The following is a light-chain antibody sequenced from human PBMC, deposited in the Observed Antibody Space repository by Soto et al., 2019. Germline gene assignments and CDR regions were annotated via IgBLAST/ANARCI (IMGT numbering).Light chain of an antibody. V-gene: IGKV3-20*01. J-gene: IGKJ5*01. CDR1: QSVSSN. CDR3: QQYGSSGT. CDR2: GAS. Sequence: EIVLTQSPGTLSLSPGERANLSCRASQSVSSNLAWYQQKPGQAPRLLIYGASNRATGIPDRFSGSGSGTDFTLTISRLEPEDFAVYYCQQYGSSGTFGQGTRLE.